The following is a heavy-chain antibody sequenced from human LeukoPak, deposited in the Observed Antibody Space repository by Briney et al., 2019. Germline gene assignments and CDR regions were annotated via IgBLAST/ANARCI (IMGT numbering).Heavy chain of an antibody. J-gene: IGHJ4*02. Sequence: GGSLRLSCAASGFTFSSYGMHWVRQAPGKGLEWVAVISYDGSNKYYADSVRGRFTISKDHSKNTLWLQMNSLRADDTAIYYCASTFTRFLKADYWGQGTLVTVSS. CDR3: ASTFTRFLKADY. CDR1: GFTFSSYG. D-gene: IGHD3-3*01. V-gene: IGHV3-30*03. CDR2: ISYDGSNK.